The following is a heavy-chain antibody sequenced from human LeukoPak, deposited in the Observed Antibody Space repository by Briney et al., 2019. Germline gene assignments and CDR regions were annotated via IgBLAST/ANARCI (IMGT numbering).Heavy chain of an antibody. CDR3: ATLKRGSVFGYFNF. J-gene: IGHJ4*02. CDR2: LRDTEST. CDR1: GASISTHY. D-gene: IGHD3-3*01. Sequence: SETLSLACTVSGASISTHYWSWLRQPPGKELEWIAYLRDTESTKDNPSLKSRVALSADTSKNQFSLRLTSVTAADTAIYYCATLKRGSVFGYFNFWGQGLLVTVSS. V-gene: IGHV4-59*11.